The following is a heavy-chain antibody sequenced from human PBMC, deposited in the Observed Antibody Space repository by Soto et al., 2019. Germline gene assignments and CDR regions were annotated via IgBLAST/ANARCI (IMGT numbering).Heavy chain of an antibody. CDR1: GFTFSSYA. CDR2: ISYDGSNK. CDR3: ARGDSSSYGMDV. D-gene: IGHD6-13*01. Sequence: GWSLRHSCAASGFTFSSYAMHWVRQAPGKGLEWVAVISYDGSNKYYADSVKGRFTISRDNSKNTLYLQMNSLRAEDTAVYYCARGDSSSYGMDVCGQGTSVTVSS. V-gene: IGHV3-30-3*01. J-gene: IGHJ6*02.